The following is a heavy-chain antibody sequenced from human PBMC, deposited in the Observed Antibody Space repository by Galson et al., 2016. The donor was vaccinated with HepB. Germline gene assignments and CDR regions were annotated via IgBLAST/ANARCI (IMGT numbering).Heavy chain of an antibody. J-gene: IGHJ2*01. V-gene: IGHV3-21*01. D-gene: IGHD3-22*01. CDR2: ISIGSSYI. CDR1: GFSFSTYT. Sequence: YLRLSCAASGFSFSTYTMYWVSQAPGTGLEWVSCISIGSSYIYYADSVKGRFTITRDNAKNSLYLPMNSLRGEDTAVYYCARAAFYYDTWGRGTLVTVSS. CDR3: ARAAFYYDT.